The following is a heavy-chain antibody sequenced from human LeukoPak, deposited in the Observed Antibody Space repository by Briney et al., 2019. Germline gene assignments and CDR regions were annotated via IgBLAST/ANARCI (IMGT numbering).Heavy chain of an antibody. V-gene: IGHV1-69*04. J-gene: IGHJ4*02. Sequence: SVKVSCKASGGTFSSYAISWVRQAPGQGPEWMGRIIPILGIANYAQKFQGRVTITADKSTSTAYMELSSLRSEDTAVYYCARGVTKTANDYWGQGTLVTVSS. D-gene: IGHD2-21*02. CDR1: GGTFSSYA. CDR2: IIPILGIA. CDR3: ARGVTKTANDY.